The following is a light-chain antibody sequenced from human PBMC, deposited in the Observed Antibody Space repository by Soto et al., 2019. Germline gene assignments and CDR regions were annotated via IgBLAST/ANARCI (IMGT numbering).Light chain of an antibody. Sequence: QSVLTQPRSVSGSPGQSVTISCTGTSSDVGRYDYVSWYQQYPGEAPKLIIYDVTERPSGVPDRFSGSKSGNTASLTISGLRAEDEAAYSCCSFAGSYSYVFGRGTKVNVL. J-gene: IGLJ1*01. CDR1: SSDVGRYDY. CDR2: DVT. CDR3: CSFAGSYSYV. V-gene: IGLV2-11*01.